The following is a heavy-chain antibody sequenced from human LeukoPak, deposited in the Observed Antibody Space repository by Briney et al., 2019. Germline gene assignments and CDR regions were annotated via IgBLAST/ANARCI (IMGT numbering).Heavy chain of an antibody. J-gene: IGHJ4*02. CDR3: ARRARYARSFTTLWAPAYFDY. CDR2: IIPIFGTA. V-gene: IGHV1-69*05. D-gene: IGHD2-8*01. Sequence: GSSVKVSCKASGGTFSSYAISWVRQAPGQGLEWMGGIIPIFGTANYAQKFQGRVTITTDESTSTAYMELSSLRSEDTAVYYCARRARYARSFTTLWAPAYFDYWGQGTLVTVSS. CDR1: GGTFSSYA.